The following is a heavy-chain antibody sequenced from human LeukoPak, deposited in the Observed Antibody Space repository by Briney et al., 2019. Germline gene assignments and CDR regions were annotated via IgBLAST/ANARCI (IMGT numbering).Heavy chain of an antibody. J-gene: IGHJ6*03. CDR3: ASNSGSYSRRERRPVYMDV. D-gene: IGHD1-26*01. CDR1: GGSISSSSYY. Sequence: PSETLSLTCTVSGGSISSSSYYWVWIRQPPGKGLVWIGSIYYSGSTYYNPSLNSRVTISVDTSKNQFSLKLSSVTAADTAVYYCASNSGSYSRRERRPVYMDVWGKGDTVTVSS. CDR2: IYYSGST. V-gene: IGHV4-39*01.